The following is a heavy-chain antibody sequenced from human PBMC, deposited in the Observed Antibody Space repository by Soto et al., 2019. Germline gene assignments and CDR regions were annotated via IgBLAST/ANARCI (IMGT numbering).Heavy chain of an antibody. CDR2: IYHSGST. CDR1: GGSISSGGYS. CDR3: ARGAYCSSTSCYTSYYYGMDV. Sequence: PSETLSLTCAVSGGSISSGGYSWSWIRQPPGKGLEWIGYIYHSGSTYYNPSLKSRVTISVDRSKNQFSLKLSSVTAADTAVYYCARGAYCSSTSCYTSYYYGMDVWGQGTTVTVSS. V-gene: IGHV4-30-2*01. D-gene: IGHD2-2*02. J-gene: IGHJ6*02.